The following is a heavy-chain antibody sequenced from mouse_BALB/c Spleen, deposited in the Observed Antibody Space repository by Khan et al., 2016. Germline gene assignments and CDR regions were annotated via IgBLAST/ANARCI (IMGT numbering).Heavy chain of an antibody. J-gene: IGHJ2*01. D-gene: IGHD3-1*01. Sequence: QVQLKQSGAELVRPGSSVKISCKASGYAFSSYWMNWVKQRPGQGLEWIGQIYPGDGDINYNGKFKGKATLTADKSSSTAYMQLSSLTSEDSAVYFCTRLGWKDYWGQGTTLTGSS. CDR1: GYAFSSYW. CDR2: IYPGDGDI. V-gene: IGHV1-80*01. CDR3: TRLGWKDY.